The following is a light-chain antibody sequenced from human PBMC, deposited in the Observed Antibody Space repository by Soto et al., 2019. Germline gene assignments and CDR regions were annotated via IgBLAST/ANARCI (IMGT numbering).Light chain of an antibody. V-gene: IGKV3-15*01. CDR3: QKYKKWRWT. Sequence: IVMAHSPATLSVSPGERATLSCRASQSVSSNLAWYQQKPGQAPRLLIYGASTRATGIPARFSGSGSGTEFTLTITRLQSEAFAVYYCQKYKKWRWTFR. CDR1: QSVSSN. J-gene: IGKJ1*01. CDR2: GAS.